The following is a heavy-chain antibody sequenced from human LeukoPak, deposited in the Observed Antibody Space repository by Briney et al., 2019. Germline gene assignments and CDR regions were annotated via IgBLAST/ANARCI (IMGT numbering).Heavy chain of an antibody. J-gene: IGHJ4*02. Sequence: GSSVKVSCKASGGTFSSYAIGWVRQAPGQGLEWMGGIIPIFGTANYAQKFQGRVTITADESTSTAYMELSSLRSEDTAVYYCARGPLWFGEFLPHYFDYWGQGTLVTVSS. D-gene: IGHD3-10*01. CDR3: ARGPLWFGEFLPHYFDY. V-gene: IGHV1-69*01. CDR1: GGTFSSYA. CDR2: IIPIFGTA.